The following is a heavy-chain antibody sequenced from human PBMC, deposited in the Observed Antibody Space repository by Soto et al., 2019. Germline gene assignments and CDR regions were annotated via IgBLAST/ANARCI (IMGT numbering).Heavy chain of an antibody. D-gene: IGHD3-22*01. V-gene: IGHV4-39*01. Sequence: SETLSVTCTVSGGSISSSSYYWGWIRQPPGKGLEWIGSIYYSGSTYYNPSLKSRVTISVDTSKNQFSLKLSSVTAADTAVYYCARHLSQYYDSSGYYLNWFDPWGQGTLVTVSS. CDR2: IYYSGST. CDR1: GGSISSSSYY. J-gene: IGHJ5*02. CDR3: ARHLSQYYDSSGYYLNWFDP.